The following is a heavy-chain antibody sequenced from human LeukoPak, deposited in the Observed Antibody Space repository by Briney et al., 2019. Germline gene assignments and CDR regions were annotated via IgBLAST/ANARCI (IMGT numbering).Heavy chain of an antibody. Sequence: AGGSLRLSCAASGFTFSSYAMHWVRQAPGKGLEWVAVISYDGSNKYYADSVKGRFTISRDNSKNTLYLQMNSLRAEGTAVYYCASLSVWGQGTLVTVSS. V-gene: IGHV3-30*04. J-gene: IGHJ4*02. CDR2: ISYDGSNK. CDR1: GFTFSSYA. CDR3: ASLSV.